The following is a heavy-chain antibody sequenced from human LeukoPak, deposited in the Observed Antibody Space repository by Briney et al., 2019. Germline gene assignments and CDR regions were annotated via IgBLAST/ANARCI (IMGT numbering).Heavy chain of an antibody. CDR2: ISSSSSTI. CDR3: ARESGTTVSY. V-gene: IGHV3-48*04. Sequence: AGGSLRLSCAASGFTFSNYWMNWVRQAPGKGLEWVSYISSSSSTIYYADSVKGRFTISRDNAKNSLYLQMNSLRAEDTAVYYCARESGTTVSYWGQGTLVTVSS. D-gene: IGHD4-17*01. J-gene: IGHJ4*02. CDR1: GFTFSNYW.